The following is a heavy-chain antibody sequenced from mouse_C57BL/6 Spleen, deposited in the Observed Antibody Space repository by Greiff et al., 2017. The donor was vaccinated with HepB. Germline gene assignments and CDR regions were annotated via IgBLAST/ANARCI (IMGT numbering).Heavy chain of an antibody. V-gene: IGHV1-22*01. CDR3: APYDYDGWFAY. Sequence: DVKLQESGPELVKPGASVKMSCKASGYTFTDYNMHWVKQSHGKSLEWIGYINPNNGGTSYNQKFKGKATLTVNKSSSTAYMELRSLTSEDSAVYYCAPYDYDGWFAYWGQGTLVTVSA. CDR1: GYTFTDYN. CDR2: INPNNGGT. J-gene: IGHJ3*01. D-gene: IGHD2-4*01.